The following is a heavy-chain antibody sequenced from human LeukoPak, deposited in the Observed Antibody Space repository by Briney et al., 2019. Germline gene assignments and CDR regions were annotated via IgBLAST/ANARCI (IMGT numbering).Heavy chain of an antibody. CDR3: ARETRRIVGATYYYYGMDV. CDR2: ISSSSSTI. CDR1: GFTFSSYS. D-gene: IGHD1-26*01. Sequence: GGSLRLSCAASGFTFSSYSMNWVRQAPGKGLEWVSYISSSSSTIYYADSVKGRFTISRDNAKNSLYLQMNSLRDEDTAVYYCARETRRIVGATYYYYGMDVWGQGTTVTVSS. V-gene: IGHV3-48*02. J-gene: IGHJ6*02.